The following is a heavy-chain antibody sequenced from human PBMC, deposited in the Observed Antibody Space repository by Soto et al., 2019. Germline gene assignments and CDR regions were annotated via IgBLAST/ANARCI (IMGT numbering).Heavy chain of an antibody. CDR1: GDSVSSDSAA. J-gene: IGHJ6*02. CDR2: TYYRSRWYN. D-gene: IGHD2-2*01. Sequence: SQTLSLTCAISGDSVSSDSAALNLIMQSPSRGLEWLGRTYYRSRWYNDYAVSVKGRITINPDTSKNQFSLQLNSVTPEDTAVYYCERDRCSSSGGFRHNHYYGMNVWGQGTTVQVSS. V-gene: IGHV6-1*01. CDR3: ERDRCSSSGGFRHNHYYGMNV.